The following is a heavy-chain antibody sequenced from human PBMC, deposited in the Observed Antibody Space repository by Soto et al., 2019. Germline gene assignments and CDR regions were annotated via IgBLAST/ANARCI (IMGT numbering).Heavy chain of an antibody. CDR2: IIPIFGTA. V-gene: IGHV1-69*01. CDR3: ARDGGRHSGRIEY. Sequence: QVQLVQSGAEVKKPGSSVKVSCKASGGTFSSYSINWVRQAPGQGLEWMGEIIPIFGTANYAQKFQRRVTITADESTSTAYMELSSLRSEDTAVYYCARDGGRHSGRIEYWGQGTLVTISS. J-gene: IGHJ4*02. D-gene: IGHD3-10*01. CDR1: GGTFSSYS.